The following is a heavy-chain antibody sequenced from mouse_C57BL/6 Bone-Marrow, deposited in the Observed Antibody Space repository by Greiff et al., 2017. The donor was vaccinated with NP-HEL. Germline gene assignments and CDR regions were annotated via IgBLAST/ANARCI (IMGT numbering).Heavy chain of an antibody. Sequence: QVQLQQSGPELVKPGASVKISCKASGYAFSSSWMNWVKQRPGQGLEWIGRIYPGDGDTNYNGKFKGKATLTADKASSTAYMQLSSLTSEDSVVYFCAREADYWGQGTLVTVSA. CDR1: GYAFSSSW. CDR3: AREADY. V-gene: IGHV1-82*01. D-gene: IGHD3-2*02. CDR2: IYPGDGDT. J-gene: IGHJ3*01.